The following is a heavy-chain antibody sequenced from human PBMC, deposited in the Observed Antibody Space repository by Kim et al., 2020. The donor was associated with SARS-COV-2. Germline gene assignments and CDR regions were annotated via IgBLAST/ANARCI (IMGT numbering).Heavy chain of an antibody. J-gene: IGHJ4*02. CDR3: ARDISAAL. V-gene: IGHV3-53*01. CDR2: GGSP. D-gene: IGHD6-13*01. Sequence: GGSPSYEEAVKGRFTNSRDKSKNTLYLQLNSLRAEDTAVYYCARDISAALWGQGTLVTVSS.